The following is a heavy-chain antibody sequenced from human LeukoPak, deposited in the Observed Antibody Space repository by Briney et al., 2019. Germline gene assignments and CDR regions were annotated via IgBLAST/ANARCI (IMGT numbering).Heavy chain of an antibody. CDR3: ASRLGYDFWSGYWFY. CDR2: INHSGST. CDR1: GGSFSGYY. J-gene: IGHJ4*02. Sequence: SETLSLTCAVYGGSFSGYYWSWICQPPGKGLEWIGEINHSGSTNYNPSLKSRVTISVDTSKNQFSLKLSSVTAADTAVYYCASRLGYDFWSGYWFYWGQGTLVTVSS. V-gene: IGHV4-34*01. D-gene: IGHD3-3*01.